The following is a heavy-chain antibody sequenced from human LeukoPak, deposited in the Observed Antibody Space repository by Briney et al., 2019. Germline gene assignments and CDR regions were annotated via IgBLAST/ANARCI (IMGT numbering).Heavy chain of an antibody. CDR1: GGSISSSSYY. D-gene: IGHD3-16*02. J-gene: IGHJ3*02. V-gene: IGHV4-39*07. CDR2: IYYSGST. Sequence: PSETLSLTCTVSGGSISSSSYYWGWIRQPPGKGLEWIGSIYYSGSTYYNPSLKSRVTISVDTSKNQFSLKLSSVTAADTAVYYCARDLGEYDYVWGSYRYPRLNDAFDIWGQGTMVTVSS. CDR3: ARDLGEYDYVWGSYRYPRLNDAFDI.